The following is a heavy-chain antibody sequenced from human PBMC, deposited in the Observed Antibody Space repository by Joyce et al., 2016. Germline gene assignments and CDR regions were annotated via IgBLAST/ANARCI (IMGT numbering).Heavy chain of an antibody. CDR1: GCPFRGFC. D-gene: IGHD6-19*01. J-gene: IGHJ4*02. CDR2: INNSGVT. Sequence: QVQLQQWGAGLLKPSETLSLTCAVSGCPFRGFCWTWVRQPPGKGLEWIGDINNSGVTYDNPSLNTRVTFSVDTSKNQFSLKLTSLSAADTAVYYCARSQWLAPLMYWGQGTPVTVSS. V-gene: IGHV4-34*01. CDR3: ARSQWLAPLMY.